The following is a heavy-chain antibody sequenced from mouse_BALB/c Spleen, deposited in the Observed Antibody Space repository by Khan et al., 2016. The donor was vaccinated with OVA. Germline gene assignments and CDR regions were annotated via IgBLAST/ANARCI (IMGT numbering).Heavy chain of an antibody. J-gene: IGHJ3*01. CDR3: ARNPFAY. V-gene: IGHV1-52*01. CDR1: GYTFTSYW. Sequence: QVQLQQPGAELVRPGASVKLSCEASGYTFTSYWMHWVKQSPEQGLEWIGRIDPYDSETHYNQNFKDKAILTVDKSSSPAYMQLSSLTSEDSAVYFCARNPFAYWGQGTLVTVSA. CDR2: IDPYDSET.